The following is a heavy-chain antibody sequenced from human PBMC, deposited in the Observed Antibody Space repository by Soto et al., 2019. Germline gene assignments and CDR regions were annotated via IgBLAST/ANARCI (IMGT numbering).Heavy chain of an antibody. J-gene: IGHJ5*02. CDR2: ISSSGSTI. V-gene: IGHV3-11*01. Sequence: GGSLRLSCAASGFTFSDYYMSWIRQAPGKGLEWVSYISSSGSTIYYADSVKGRFTISRDNAKNSLYLQMNSLRAEDTAVYYCASSRVAARPASWFDPWGQGTLVTVSS. D-gene: IGHD6-6*01. CDR1: GFTFSDYY. CDR3: ASSRVAARPASWFDP.